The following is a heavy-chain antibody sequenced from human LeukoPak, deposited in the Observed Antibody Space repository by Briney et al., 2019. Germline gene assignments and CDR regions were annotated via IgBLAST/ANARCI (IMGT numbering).Heavy chain of an antibody. V-gene: IGHV7-4-1*02. CDR1: GYTFTSYA. Sequence: EASVKVSCKASGYTFTSYAMNWVRQAPGQGLEWMGWINTNTGNPTYAQGFTGRFVFSLDTSVSTAYLQISSLKAEDTAVYYCAREDKGYSSSSSQDLYNWFDPWGQGTLVTVSS. CDR3: AREDKGYSSSSSQDLYNWFDP. CDR2: INTNTGNP. D-gene: IGHD6-13*01. J-gene: IGHJ5*02.